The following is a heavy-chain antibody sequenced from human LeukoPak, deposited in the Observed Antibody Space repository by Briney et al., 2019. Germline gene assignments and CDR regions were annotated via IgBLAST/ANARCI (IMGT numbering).Heavy chain of an antibody. J-gene: IGHJ4*02. CDR1: GGSISSGAYY. CDR2: IYYSGSP. Sequence: SETLSLTCTVSGGSISSGAYYWSWIRQPPGKGLEWIGSIYYSGSPSYTPSLKSRLTISVDTSKHQFSLKLSSVTAADTAVYYCARDHAYGVPYYFDYWGQGTLVTVSS. V-gene: IGHV4-30-4*08. D-gene: IGHD3-10*01. CDR3: ARDHAYGVPYYFDY.